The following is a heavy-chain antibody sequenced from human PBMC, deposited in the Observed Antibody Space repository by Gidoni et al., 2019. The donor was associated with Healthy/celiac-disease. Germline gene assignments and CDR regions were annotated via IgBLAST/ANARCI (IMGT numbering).Heavy chain of an antibody. J-gene: IGHJ2*01. CDR3: ARDLGERTVTRHWYFDL. Sequence: QVQLQESGPGLVKPSQTLSLTCTVSGGSISSGDYYWSWIRQPPGKGLEWIGYIYYSGSTYYNPSLKRRVTISVDTSKNQFSLKLSSVTAADTAVYYCARDLGERTVTRHWYFDLWGRGTLVTVSS. D-gene: IGHD4-17*01. CDR1: GGSISSGDYY. V-gene: IGHV4-30-4*01. CDR2: IYYSGST.